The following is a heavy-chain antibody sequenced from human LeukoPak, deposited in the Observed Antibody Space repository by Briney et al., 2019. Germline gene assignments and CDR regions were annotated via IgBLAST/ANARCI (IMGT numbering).Heavy chain of an antibody. Sequence: PGGSLRLSCAASGFTFSSYSMNWIRQPPGKGLEWIGEINHSGSTNYNPSLKSRVTISVDTSKNQFSLKLSSVTAADTAVYYCARLSDYGSFDYWGQGTLVTVSS. J-gene: IGHJ4*02. D-gene: IGHD5/OR15-5a*01. CDR2: INHSGST. V-gene: IGHV4-34*01. CDR3: ARLSDYGSFDY. CDR1: GFTFSSYS.